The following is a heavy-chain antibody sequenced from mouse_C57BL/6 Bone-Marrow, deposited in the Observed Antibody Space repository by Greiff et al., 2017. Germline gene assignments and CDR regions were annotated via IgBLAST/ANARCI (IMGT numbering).Heavy chain of an antibody. CDR1: GYTFTSYW. D-gene: IGHD2-3*01. CDR3: AIDGYTWFAY. V-gene: IGHV1-69*01. J-gene: IGHJ3*01. Sequence: QVHVKQPGAELVMPGASVKLSCKASGYTFTSYWMPWVKQRPGQGLEWIGEIDPSDSYTNYNQKFKGKSTLTVDKSSSTAYMQLSSLTSEDSAVYYCAIDGYTWFAYWGQGTLVTVSA. CDR2: IDPSDSYT.